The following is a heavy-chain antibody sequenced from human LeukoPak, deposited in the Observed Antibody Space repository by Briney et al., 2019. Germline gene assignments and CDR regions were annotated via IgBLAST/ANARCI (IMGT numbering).Heavy chain of an antibody. CDR1: GYSISSGYY. J-gene: IGHJ5*02. D-gene: IGHD3-10*01. CDR2: IYYSGRT. Sequence: SETLSLTCTVSGYSISSGYYWGWIRQPPGKGLEWIGRIYYSGRTYYNPSLKSRVTISVDTSKNQFSLKLSSVTAADTAVYYCARSGFGSGISFDLWGQGTLVTVSS. CDR3: ARSGFGSGISFDL. V-gene: IGHV4-38-2*02.